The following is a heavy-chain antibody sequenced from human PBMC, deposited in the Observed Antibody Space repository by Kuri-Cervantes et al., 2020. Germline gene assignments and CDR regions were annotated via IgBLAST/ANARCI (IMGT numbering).Heavy chain of an antibody. CDR2: INPESTGT. CDR1: GGTFSSYA. V-gene: IGHV1-2*02. Sequence: ASVKVSCKASGGTFSSYAISWVRQAPGQGLEWMGWINPESTGTNYAETFQGRVTMTRDTSISTAYMELSRLRSDDTAVYYCARDRGWGQGTLVTVSS. J-gene: IGHJ4*02. CDR3: ARDRG.